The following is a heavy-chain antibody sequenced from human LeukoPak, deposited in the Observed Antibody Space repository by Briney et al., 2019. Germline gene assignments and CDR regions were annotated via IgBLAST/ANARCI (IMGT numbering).Heavy chain of an antibody. CDR1: GFTFSSYW. J-gene: IGHJ4*02. CDR2: INHNGNVN. CDR3: ARDRIPAASDY. D-gene: IGHD2-2*01. V-gene: IGHV3-7*03. Sequence: GGSLRLSCAASGFTFSSYWMNWARQAPGKGLEWVASINHNGNVNYYVDSVKGRFTISRDNAKNSLYLQMSNLRAEDTAVYFCARDRIPAASDYWGQGTLVTVSS.